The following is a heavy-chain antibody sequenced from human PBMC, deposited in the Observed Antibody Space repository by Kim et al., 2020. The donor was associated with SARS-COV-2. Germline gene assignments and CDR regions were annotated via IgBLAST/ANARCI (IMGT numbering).Heavy chain of an antibody. CDR2: IIPIFGKA. CDR3: ARVPNPITAAGYYFDY. J-gene: IGHJ4*02. Sequence: SVKVSCKASGGTFSSYAISWVRQAPGQGLEWMGGIIPIFGKANYAQKFQGRVTITADEFTSTAYMELSSLRSEDTAVYYCARVPNPITAAGYYFDYWGQGTLVTVSS. V-gene: IGHV1-69*13. CDR1: GGTFSSYA. D-gene: IGHD6-13*01.